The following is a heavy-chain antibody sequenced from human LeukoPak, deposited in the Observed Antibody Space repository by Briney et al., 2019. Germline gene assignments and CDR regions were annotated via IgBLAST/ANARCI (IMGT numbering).Heavy chain of an antibody. V-gene: IGHV3-23*01. CDR1: GFTFSSYG. J-gene: IGHJ4*02. CDR2: ISNSGGST. Sequence: PGGTLRLSCAASGFTFSSYGMSWVRQAPGKGLEWVSSISNSGGSTYHADSVKGRFTISRDNSKNTLYLQMNSLRAEDTAVYYCAKVSPGVVRYFDWLLSDYWGQGTLVTVSS. CDR3: AKVSPGVVRYFDWLLSDY. D-gene: IGHD3-9*01.